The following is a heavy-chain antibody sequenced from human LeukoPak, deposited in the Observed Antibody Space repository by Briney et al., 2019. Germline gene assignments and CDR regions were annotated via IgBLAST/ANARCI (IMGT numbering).Heavy chain of an antibody. CDR3: ARERYCSGGSCYSDGRLADY. Sequence: GGSLRLSCAASGFTFSSYSMNWVRQAPGRGLEWVSSIVGSSSHIYYADSVKGRFTISRDNAKNSLYLQMNSLRAEDTAVYYCARERYCSGGSCYSDGRLADYWGQGTLVTVSS. CDR1: GFTFSSYS. J-gene: IGHJ4*02. CDR2: IVGSSSHI. D-gene: IGHD2-15*01. V-gene: IGHV3-21*01.